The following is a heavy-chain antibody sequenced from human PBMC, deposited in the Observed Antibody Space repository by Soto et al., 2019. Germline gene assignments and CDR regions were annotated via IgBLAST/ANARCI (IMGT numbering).Heavy chain of an antibody. V-gene: IGHV1-8*01. Sequence: GASVKVSCKASGYTFTSYDINWVRQATGQGLEWMGWMNPNSGNTGYAQKFQGRVTMTRNTSISTAYMELSSLRSEDTAVYYCARILRFLVNDAFDIWGQGTMVTVS. J-gene: IGHJ3*02. CDR1: GYTFTSYD. CDR2: MNPNSGNT. CDR3: ARILRFLVNDAFDI. D-gene: IGHD3-3*01.